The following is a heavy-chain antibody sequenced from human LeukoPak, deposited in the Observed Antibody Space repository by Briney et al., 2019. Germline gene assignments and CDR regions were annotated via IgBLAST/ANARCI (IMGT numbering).Heavy chain of an antibody. CDR1: GYTFTSYG. CDR2: ISAYNGNT. CDR3: ARDFLLWFGELPRWAFDI. V-gene: IGHV1-18*01. D-gene: IGHD3-10*01. Sequence: ASVKVSCKASGYTFTSYGISWVRQAPGQGLEWMGWISAYNGNTNYAQKLQGRVTMTTDTSTSTAYMELRSLRSDDTAAYYCARDFLLWFGELPRWAFDIWGQGTMVTVSS. J-gene: IGHJ3*02.